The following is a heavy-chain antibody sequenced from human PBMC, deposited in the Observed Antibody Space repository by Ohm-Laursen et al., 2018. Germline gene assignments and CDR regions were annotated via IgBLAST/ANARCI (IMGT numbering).Heavy chain of an antibody. D-gene: IGHD6-19*01. CDR3: AKVLSRDTGSSGWPDAFDV. CDR1: GFTFTDYA. J-gene: IGHJ3*01. Sequence: RSLRLSCTASGFTFTDYAIHWVRQAPGKGLEWVSGISWTSGSVAFADFVRGRFTISRDNAKNSLYLHMSSLGIEDTALYYCAKVLSRDTGSSGWPDAFDVWGPGTMVIVSS. CDR2: ISWTSGSV. V-gene: IGHV3-9*01.